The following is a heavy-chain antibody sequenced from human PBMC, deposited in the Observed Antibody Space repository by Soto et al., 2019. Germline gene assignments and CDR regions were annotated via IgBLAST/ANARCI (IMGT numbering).Heavy chain of an antibody. CDR2: IYYSGST. CDR3: ASLDYSKTNYFDY. V-gene: IGHV4-39*01. J-gene: IGHJ4*02. D-gene: IGHD4-4*01. CDR1: GGSISSSSYY. Sequence: LSLTCTVSGGSISSSSYYWGWIRQPPGKGLEWIGSIYYSGSTYYNPSLKSRVTISVDTSKNQFSLKLSSVTAADTAVYYCASLDYSKTNYFDYWGQGTLVAVSS.